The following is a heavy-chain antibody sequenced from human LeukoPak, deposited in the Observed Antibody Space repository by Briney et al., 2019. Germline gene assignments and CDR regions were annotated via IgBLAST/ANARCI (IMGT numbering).Heavy chain of an antibody. D-gene: IGHD5-18*01. CDR3: ARDGLWIQNAFDI. V-gene: IGHV4-38-2*02. Sequence: PSETLSLTCTVSGYSISTGYYWDWIRQPPGKGLEWIGTFYHGGSTYYNPSLKSRVTISVDTSKNQFSLNLTSVTAADTAVYYCARDGLWIQNAFDIWGQGTMVTVSS. CDR1: GYSISTGYY. J-gene: IGHJ3*02. CDR2: FYHGGST.